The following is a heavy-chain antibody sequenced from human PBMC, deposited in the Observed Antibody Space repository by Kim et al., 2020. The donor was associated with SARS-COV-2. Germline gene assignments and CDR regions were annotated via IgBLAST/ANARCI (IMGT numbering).Heavy chain of an antibody. V-gene: IGHV3-30*04. Sequence: GGSLRLSCAASGFTFSSYAMHWVRQAPGKGLEWVAVISYDGSNKYYADSVKGRFTISRDNSKNTLYLQMNSLRAEDTAVYYCASGPRGLRSCLDYWGQGT. D-gene: IGHD5-12*01. CDR2: ISYDGSNK. J-gene: IGHJ4*02. CDR3: ASGPRGLRSCLDY. CDR1: GFTFSSYA.